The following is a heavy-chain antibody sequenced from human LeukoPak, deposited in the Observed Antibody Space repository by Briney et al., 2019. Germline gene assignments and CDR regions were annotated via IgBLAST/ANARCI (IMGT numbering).Heavy chain of an antibody. J-gene: IGHJ5*02. V-gene: IGHV3-23*01. CDR1: GFTFSSYA. CDR2: ISGSGGST. CDR3: AKVGLYDVVRGVISAFDP. Sequence: GGSLRLSCAASGFTFSSYAMSWVRQAPGKGLEWVSAISGSGGSTYYADSVKGRFTISRDNSKNTLYLQMNSLRAEDTAVYYCAKVGLYDVVRGVISAFDPWGQGTLVAVSS. D-gene: IGHD3-10*01.